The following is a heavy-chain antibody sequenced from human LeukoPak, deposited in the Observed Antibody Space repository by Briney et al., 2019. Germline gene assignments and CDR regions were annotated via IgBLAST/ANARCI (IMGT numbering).Heavy chain of an antibody. CDR1: GFTFISYA. Sequence: GGSLRLSCAASGFTFISYAMSWVRQAPGKGLEWVAFIRYDGSNKYYADSVTGRFTISRDKSKNTLYLQMNSVRAEDTAIYFCARGGGSSSWNHYYYMDVWGKGTTVIISS. J-gene: IGHJ6*03. CDR2: IRYDGSNK. V-gene: IGHV3-30*02. D-gene: IGHD2-15*01. CDR3: ARGGGSSSWNHYYYMDV.